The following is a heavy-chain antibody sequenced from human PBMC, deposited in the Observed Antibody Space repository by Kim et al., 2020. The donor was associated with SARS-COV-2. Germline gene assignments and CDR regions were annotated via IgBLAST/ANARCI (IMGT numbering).Heavy chain of an antibody. V-gene: IGHV3-9*01. Sequence: GGSLRLSCAASGFTFDDYAMHWVRQAPGKGLEWVSGISWNSGSIGYADAVKGRFTISRDNAKNSLYLQMNSLRSEDTALYYCAKGGGCSGGSCYYDAFD. CDR1: GFTFDDYA. J-gene: IGHJ3*02. D-gene: IGHD2-15*01. CDR2: ISWNSGSI. CDR3: AKGGGCSGGSCYYDAFD.